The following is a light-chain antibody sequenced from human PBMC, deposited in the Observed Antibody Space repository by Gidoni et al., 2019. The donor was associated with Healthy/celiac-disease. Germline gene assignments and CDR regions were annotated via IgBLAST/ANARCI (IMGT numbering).Light chain of an antibody. J-gene: IGLJ1*01. Sequence: QSVLTQPPSVSAAPGQQVTISCTGSSSNIGAGYDVHWYQQLPGTAPKLLIYGNSNRPSGVPDRFSGSKSGTSASLAITGLQAEDEADYYCQSYDSSLSGYVFGTGTKVTVL. CDR1: SSNIGAGYD. V-gene: IGLV1-40*01. CDR2: GNS. CDR3: QSYDSSLSGYV.